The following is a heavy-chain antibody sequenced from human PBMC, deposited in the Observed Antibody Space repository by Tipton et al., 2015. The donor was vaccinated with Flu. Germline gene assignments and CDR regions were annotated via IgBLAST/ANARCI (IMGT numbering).Heavy chain of an antibody. CDR2: ILNSGKT. Sequence: TLSLTCTVSGGSINNYLWSWIRRPPGKGLEWIGYILNSGKTNYNPSLRSRVTISGDTSKNQFSLKLTSVTAADTAVYYCARHKVGSGWYWDHWGQGTLVTVSS. D-gene: IGHD6-19*01. CDR3: ARHKVGSGWYWDH. J-gene: IGHJ4*02. CDR1: GGSINNYL. V-gene: IGHV4-59*08.